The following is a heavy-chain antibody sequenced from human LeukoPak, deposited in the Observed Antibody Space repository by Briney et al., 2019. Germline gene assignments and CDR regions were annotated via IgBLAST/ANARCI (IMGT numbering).Heavy chain of an antibody. V-gene: IGHV3-7*01. CDR1: GFSFGSFW. CDR2: MNEDGTTK. D-gene: IGHD6-13*01. Sequence: GGSLRLSCAASGFSFGSFWMSWVRQAPGKGLEWLANMNEDGTTKFYVDSVKGRFTISRHNAKNSLYLQMNSLRAEDTAVYYCARDGSQQLVHTFDMWGQGTMVTVPS. CDR3: ARDGSQQLVHTFDM. J-gene: IGHJ3*02.